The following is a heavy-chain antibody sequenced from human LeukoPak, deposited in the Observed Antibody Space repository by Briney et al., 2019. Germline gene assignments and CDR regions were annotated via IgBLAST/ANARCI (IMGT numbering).Heavy chain of an antibody. V-gene: IGHV1-18*01. CDR1: GYSFTTYG. CDR3: ARDLPPSTIPLRY. CDR2: ISGNSGNI. Sequence: ASVKVSCKASGYSFTTYGISWVRQAPGQGLEWMGWISGNSGNIEYAQNFQGRVTMTSDTSTTTAYMELRSLRTDDTAVYYCARDLPPSTIPLRYWGQGARVTVSS. J-gene: IGHJ4*02. D-gene: IGHD3-3*01.